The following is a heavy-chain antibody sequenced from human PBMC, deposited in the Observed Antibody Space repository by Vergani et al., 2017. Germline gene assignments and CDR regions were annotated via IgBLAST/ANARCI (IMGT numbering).Heavy chain of an antibody. CDR3: ARDAFEDFWSGSHDAFDI. CDR1: GFTFSSYS. D-gene: IGHD3-3*01. J-gene: IGHJ3*02. V-gene: IGHV3-21*05. CDR2: ISSSGSTI. Sequence: EVQLVESGGGLVKPGGSLRLSCAASGFTFSSYSMNWVRQAPGKGLEWVSYISSSGSTIYYADSVKGRFTISRDNAKNSLYLQMNSLRAEDTAVYYCARDAFEDFWSGSHDAFDIWGQGTMVTVSS.